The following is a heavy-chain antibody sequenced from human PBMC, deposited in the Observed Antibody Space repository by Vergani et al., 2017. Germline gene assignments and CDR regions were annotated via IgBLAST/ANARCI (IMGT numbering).Heavy chain of an antibody. D-gene: IGHD5-12*01. J-gene: IGHJ6*02. CDR2: IWYDGSNK. V-gene: IGHV3-33*08. Sequence: VQLLESGGGLVQPGGSLRLSCAASGFTFSSYGMHWVRQAPGKGLEWVAVIWYDGSNKYYADSVKGRFTISRDNSKKTLYLQMNSLRAEDTAVYYCARDPAVGATGSRAYYYYGMDVWGQGTTVTVSS. CDR3: ARDPAVGATGSRAYYYYGMDV. CDR1: GFTFSSYG.